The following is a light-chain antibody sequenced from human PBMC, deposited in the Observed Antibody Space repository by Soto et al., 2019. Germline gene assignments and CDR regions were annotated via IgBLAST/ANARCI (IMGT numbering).Light chain of an antibody. CDR3: QQYNSYWT. Sequence: EILFTQSPGTLSLSPGERATLSCRTSQSTTNNYLAWYQQKPGKAPRLLIYGASSRATGIPDRFSASGSGTEFTIPIRSLQPDDFATYDCQQYNSYWTFGQGTKVDIK. CDR2: GAS. J-gene: IGKJ1*01. V-gene: IGKV3-20*01. CDR1: QSTTNNY.